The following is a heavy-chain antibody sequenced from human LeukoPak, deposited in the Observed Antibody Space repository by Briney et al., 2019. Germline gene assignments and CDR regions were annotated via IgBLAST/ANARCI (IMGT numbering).Heavy chain of an antibody. D-gene: IGHD3-10*01. CDR1: GFTFSSYG. V-gene: IGHV3-30*02. CDR2: IRYDGSNK. Sequence: PGGSLGLSCAASGFTFSSYGMHWVRQAPGKGLEWVAFIRYDGSNKYYADSVKGRFTISRDNSKNTLYLQTNSLRAEDTAVYYCAREGVQWVRGVIITSLGGWFDPWGQGTLVTVSS. J-gene: IGHJ5*02. CDR3: AREGVQWVRGVIITSLGGWFDP.